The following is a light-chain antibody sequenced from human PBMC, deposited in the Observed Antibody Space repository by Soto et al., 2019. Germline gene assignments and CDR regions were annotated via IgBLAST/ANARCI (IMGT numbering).Light chain of an antibody. CDR2: KIS. CDR1: QGLVYSDGNIY. CDR3: MQGTHWPFT. J-gene: IGKJ2*01. V-gene: IGKV2-30*01. Sequence: EVVMTQSPLSLPVTLGQPASISCKSTQGLVYSDGNIYLNWFHQRPGQSPRRLIHKISDRHSGGQDRFSGSGSGPHFTLEISRVEEEHDGIYYRMQGTHWPFTFGQGTKLEIK.